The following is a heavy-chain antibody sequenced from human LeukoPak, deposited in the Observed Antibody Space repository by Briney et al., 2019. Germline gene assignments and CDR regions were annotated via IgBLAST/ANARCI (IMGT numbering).Heavy chain of an antibody. CDR3: AAGGTSPSSPFDY. J-gene: IGHJ4*02. CDR1: GGTFSSYA. D-gene: IGHD2-2*01. CDR2: IIPIFGTA. V-gene: IGHV1-69*05. Sequence: SVKVSCKASGGTFSSYAISWVRQAPGQGLDWMGGIIPIFGTANYAQKFQGRVTITTDESTSTAYMELSSLRSEDTAVYYCAAGGTSPSSPFDYWGQGTLVTVSS.